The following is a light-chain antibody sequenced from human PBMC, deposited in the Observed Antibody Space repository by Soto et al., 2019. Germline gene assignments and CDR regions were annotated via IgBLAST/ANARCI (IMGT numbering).Light chain of an antibody. CDR3: QQYDEFPFT. J-gene: IGKJ3*01. CDR2: DTS. Sequence: DIQMTQSPSSLSASVGDRLTTPCQPSQEISRYLNWFKQKPGTAPKLLMYDTSRLETGVPARFSGSGSGTHFTFTIGNLQPEDIGTYYCQQYDEFPFTFGPGTTVDF. CDR1: QEISRY. V-gene: IGKV1-33*01.